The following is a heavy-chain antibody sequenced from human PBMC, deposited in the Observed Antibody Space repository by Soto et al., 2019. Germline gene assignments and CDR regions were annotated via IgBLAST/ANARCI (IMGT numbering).Heavy chain of an antibody. D-gene: IGHD6-13*01. J-gene: IGHJ6*02. V-gene: IGHV3-13*05. Sequence: PGGSLRLSCAASGFTFSSYDMHWVRQATGNGLEWVSAIGTAGDPYYPGSVKGRFTISRENAKNSLYLQMNSLRAGDTAVYYCARGSSSWYHGMDVWGQGTTVTVSS. CDR2: IGTAGDP. CDR3: ARGSSSWYHGMDV. CDR1: GFTFSSYD.